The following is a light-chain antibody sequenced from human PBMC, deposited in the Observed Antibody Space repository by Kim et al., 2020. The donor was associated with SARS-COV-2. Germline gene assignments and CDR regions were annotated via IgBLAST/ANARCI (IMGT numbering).Light chain of an antibody. Sequence: ASVGDRVTITCQASQHINNYLNWYQEKPGKAPRLLIYDASSLETGVPSRFSGSGSGTDFTLPISSLQPEDIATYYCQQCENLPLTFGGGTKVDIK. V-gene: IGKV1-33*01. CDR1: QHINNY. J-gene: IGKJ4*01. CDR2: DAS. CDR3: QQCENLPLT.